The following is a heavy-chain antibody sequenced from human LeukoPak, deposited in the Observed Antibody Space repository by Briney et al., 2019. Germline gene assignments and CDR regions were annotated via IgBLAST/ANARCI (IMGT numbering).Heavy chain of an antibody. D-gene: IGHD3-16*02. V-gene: IGHV4-34*01. CDR1: GGSFSDYN. Sequence: PSETLSLTCAVYGGSFSDYNWTWIRQPPGKGLEWIGEIGHNASANYNPSLKGRVTISVDTSKNQFSLKLTSVTAADTAVYYCARVHKGVYDYVWGSYRIYYFDYWGQGILVTVSS. CDR2: IGHNASA. CDR3: ARVHKGVYDYVWGSYRIYYFDY. J-gene: IGHJ4*02.